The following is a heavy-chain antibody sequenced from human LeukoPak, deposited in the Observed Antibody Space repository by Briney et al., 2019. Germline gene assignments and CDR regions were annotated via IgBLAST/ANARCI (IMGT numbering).Heavy chain of an antibody. J-gene: IGHJ4*02. V-gene: IGHV4-59*01. D-gene: IGHD1-26*01. CDR2: IYYSGST. Sequence: PSETLSLTCNISGGSIGSYYWSWIRQSPGMGLEWIGYIYYSGSTNYNPSLKSRVIISVDTSKNQFSPNLSSVTAADTAVYYCARSSWSYDGHFDSWGQGTLVTVSS. CDR1: GGSIGSYY. CDR3: ARSSWSYDGHFDS.